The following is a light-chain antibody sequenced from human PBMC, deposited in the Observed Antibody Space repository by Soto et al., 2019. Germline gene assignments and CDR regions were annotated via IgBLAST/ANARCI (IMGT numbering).Light chain of an antibody. CDR3: QQYGSSPSIT. CDR2: GAS. CDR1: QSVSSSY. V-gene: IGKV3-20*01. J-gene: IGKJ5*01. Sequence: EIVLTQAPGTLSLSAGERATLSCRASQSVSSSYLAWYQQKPAQAPSLLIYGASSRATGIPDRFSGSGSGTDFTLTISRLEPEDFAVYYCQQYGSSPSITFGQGTRLEIK.